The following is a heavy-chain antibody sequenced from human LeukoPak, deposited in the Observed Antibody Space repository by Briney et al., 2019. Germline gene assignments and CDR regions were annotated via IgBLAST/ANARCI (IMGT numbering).Heavy chain of an antibody. D-gene: IGHD4-17*01. V-gene: IGHV3-30*02. CDR1: GSTFSTYG. CDR2: VRYDGSDK. CDR3: AKGAGYGDLGYFYYMDV. Sequence: GGSLRLSCAASGSTFSTYGMHWVRQAPGKGLEWVAFVRYDGSDKYYVDSVKGRFTISRDNSRNTLYLQMNSLRAEDTAVYYCAKGAGYGDLGYFYYMDVWGKGTTVTVSS. J-gene: IGHJ6*03.